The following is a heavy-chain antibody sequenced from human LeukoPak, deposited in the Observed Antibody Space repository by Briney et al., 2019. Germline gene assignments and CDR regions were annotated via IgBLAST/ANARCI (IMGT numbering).Heavy chain of an antibody. Sequence: GGSLRLSCAASGFTFSSYGMHWVRQAPGKGLEWMAFIRYDGSNKYYADSVKGRFTISRDNSKNTLYLQMNSLRAEDTAVYYCAKIVVVVAATPRRQDSDYWGQGTLVTVSS. CDR1: GFTFSSYG. CDR3: AKIVVVVAATPRRQDSDY. CDR2: IRYDGSNK. V-gene: IGHV3-30*02. D-gene: IGHD2-15*01. J-gene: IGHJ4*02.